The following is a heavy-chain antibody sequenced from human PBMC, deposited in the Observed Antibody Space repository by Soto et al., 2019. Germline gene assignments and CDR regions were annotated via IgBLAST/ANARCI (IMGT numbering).Heavy chain of an antibody. Sequence: GGSLRLSCAVSGVTFKDYWMHWVRQVPGKGLLWVSRIGPDGTSTKYADSVKGRFTISRSNPENTLYLQMNSLRAEDTGVYYCVREVIAVLGSIRWFDPWGQGTLVTVSS. CDR2: IGPDGTST. CDR3: VREVIAVLGSIRWFDP. J-gene: IGHJ5*02. D-gene: IGHD6-19*01. CDR1: GVTFKDYW. V-gene: IGHV3-74*01.